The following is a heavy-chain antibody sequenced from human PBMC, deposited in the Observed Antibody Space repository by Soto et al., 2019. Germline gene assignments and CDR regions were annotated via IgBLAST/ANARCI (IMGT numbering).Heavy chain of an antibody. V-gene: IGHV3-23*01. CDR2: ISGSGGST. CDR3: VTETEGGRVGPYYFDY. J-gene: IGHJ4*02. D-gene: IGHD3-16*01. CDR1: GFTFSSYA. Sequence: EVQLLESGGGLVQPGGSLRLSCAASGFTFSSYAMSWVRQAPGKGLEWVSAISGSGGSTYYADSVKGRFTISRDNSKNTLYLQMNSLRAEDTAVDYCVTETEGGRVGPYYFDYWGQGTLVTVSS.